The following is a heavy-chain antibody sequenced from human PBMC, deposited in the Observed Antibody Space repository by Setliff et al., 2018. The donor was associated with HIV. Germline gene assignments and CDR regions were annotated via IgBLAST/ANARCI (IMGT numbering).Heavy chain of an antibody. J-gene: IGHJ4*02. CDR2: IESKSDGGAT. D-gene: IGHD1-26*01. V-gene: IGHV3-15*04. CDR3: TRCFGSYLPIMDY. CDR1: GFAVSDAW. Sequence: GGSLRLSCVVSGFAVSDAWMSWVRQAPGKGLEWVGHIESKSDGGATHNAAPVKGRFTISRDDSKNTLDLQMNSLKTEDTAMYYCTRCFGSYLPIMDYWGQGTLVTVSS.